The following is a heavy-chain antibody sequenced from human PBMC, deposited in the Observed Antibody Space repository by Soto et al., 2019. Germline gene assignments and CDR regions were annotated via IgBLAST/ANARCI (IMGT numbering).Heavy chain of an antibody. D-gene: IGHD6-13*01. Sequence: SETLSLTCAVYGGSFSGYYWSWIRQPPGKGLEWIGEINHSGSTNYDPSLKSRVTISVDTSKNQFSLKLSSVTAADTAVYYCGCCLYSSGWYSHLSYYFDYWGQGTLVTVSS. V-gene: IGHV4-34*01. CDR1: GGSFSGYY. CDR3: GCCLYSSGWYSHLSYYFDY. CDR2: INHSGST. J-gene: IGHJ4*02.